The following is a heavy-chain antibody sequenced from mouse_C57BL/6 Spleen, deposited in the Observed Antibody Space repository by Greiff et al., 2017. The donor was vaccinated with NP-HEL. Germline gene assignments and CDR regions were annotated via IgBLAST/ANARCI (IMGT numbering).Heavy chain of an antibody. Sequence: QVQLQQPGAELVRPGTSVKLSCKASGYTFTSYWMHWVKQRPGQGLEWIGVIDPSDSYTKYNQKFKGKATLTVDTSSSTAYMQLSSLTSEDSAVYYCAREPTVVGNWGQGTTLTVSS. CDR1: GYTFTSYW. CDR3: AREPTVVGN. CDR2: IDPSDSYT. V-gene: IGHV1-59*01. J-gene: IGHJ2*01. D-gene: IGHD1-1*01.